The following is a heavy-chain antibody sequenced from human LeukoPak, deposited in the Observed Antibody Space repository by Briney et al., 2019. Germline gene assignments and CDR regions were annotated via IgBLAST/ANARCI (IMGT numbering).Heavy chain of an antibody. CDR2: MNPNSGNT. CDR3: ATMPRWGPKT. V-gene: IGHV1-8*01. D-gene: IGHD1-26*01. Sequence: ASVKVSCKASGYTFTSYDINWVRQATGQGLEWMGWMNPNSGNTGYAQKLQGRVTMTRNTSISTAYMELSSLRSEDTAVYYCATMPRWGPKTWGQGTLVTVSS. J-gene: IGHJ4*02. CDR1: GYTFTSYD.